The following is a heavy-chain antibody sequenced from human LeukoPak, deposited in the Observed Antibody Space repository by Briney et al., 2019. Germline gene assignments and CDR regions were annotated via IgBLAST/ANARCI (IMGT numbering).Heavy chain of an antibody. V-gene: IGHV3-7*01. CDR1: GFTFSTYR. CDR2: IKQDGSER. D-gene: IGHD3-22*01. CDR3: ARVLNWYYSDTSRFGPLVPDV. J-gene: IGHJ6*04. Sequence: GGSLRLSCAASGFTFSTYRMSWVRQAPGKGLEWVANIKQDGSERYYVDSVKGRFTISRDNAENSLYLQMNSLRAEDTAVYYCARVLNWYYSDTSRFGPLVPDVWGKGTTVTVSS.